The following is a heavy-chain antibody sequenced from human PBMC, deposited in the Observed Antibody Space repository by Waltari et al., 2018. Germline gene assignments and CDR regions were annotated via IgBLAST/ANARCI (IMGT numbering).Heavy chain of an antibody. CDR2: TFYRSKWYY. Sequence: QVQLQQSGPGLVTPSQTLSLTCAIPGDSVSTNRGAWNWIRQSPSRGLEWLGRTFYRSKWYYDYAISVKSRITINADTSKNQFFLQLNSLTPEDTAVYYCARGRDSAFDYWGQGTLVTVSS. J-gene: IGHJ4*02. CDR1: GDSVSTNRGA. D-gene: IGHD3-10*01. V-gene: IGHV6-1*01. CDR3: ARGRDSAFDY.